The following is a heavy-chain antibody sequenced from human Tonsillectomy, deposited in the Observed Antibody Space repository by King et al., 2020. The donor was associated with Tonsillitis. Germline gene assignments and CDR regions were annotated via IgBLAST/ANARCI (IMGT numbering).Heavy chain of an antibody. J-gene: IGHJ4*02. V-gene: IGHV3-30-3*01. D-gene: IGHD6-19*01. Sequence: QLVQSGGGVVQPGRSLRLSCAASGFTFSSYTMHWVRQAPGKGLEWVAVISYDGSNKYYADSVKGRFTISRDNSKNTLYRQMNSLRADDTAVYYCARDPYSSGWLTVGYFDYWGQGTLVTVSS. CDR1: GFTFSSYT. CDR2: ISYDGSNK. CDR3: ARDPYSSGWLTVGYFDY.